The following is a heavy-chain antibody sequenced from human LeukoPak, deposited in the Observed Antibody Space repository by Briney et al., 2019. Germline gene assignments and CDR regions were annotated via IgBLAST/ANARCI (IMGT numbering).Heavy chain of an antibody. CDR3: SSDRLEAAAARFDY. CDR2: ISAYNGNT. J-gene: IGHJ4*02. D-gene: IGHD6-13*01. Sequence: SSVTVSRKASRYTFTRYGISWLRQAAAKGLEGMGWISAYNGNTNFPQKLQGRVTMTTDTSTSTAYMDLRSLRSDDTAVYYCSSDRLEAAAARFDYWGQGTLVTVSS. V-gene: IGHV1-18*04. CDR1: RYTFTRYG.